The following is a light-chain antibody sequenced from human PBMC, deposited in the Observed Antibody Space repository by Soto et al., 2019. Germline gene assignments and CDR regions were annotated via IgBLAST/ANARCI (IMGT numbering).Light chain of an antibody. CDR1: MRDVGAYNL. CDR3: AAWDDSLNGRV. CDR2: EVR. J-gene: IGLJ1*01. Sequence: QTVVTQPASVSGSAGQSITISCSGTMRDVGAYNLVSWYQQHPGTAPKLIIYEVRNRPSGISSRFSGSRSGNTASLTISGLQSDDEADYYCAAWDDSLNGRVFGTGTKLTVL. V-gene: IGLV2-14*01.